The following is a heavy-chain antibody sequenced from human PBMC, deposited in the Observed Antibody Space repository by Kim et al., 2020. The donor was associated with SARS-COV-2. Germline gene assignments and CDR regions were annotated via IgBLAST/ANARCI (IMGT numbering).Heavy chain of an antibody. CDR2: IYYSGST. Sequence: SETLSLTCTVSGGSISSGGYYWSWIRQHPGKGLEWIGYIYYSGSTYYNPSLKSRVTISVDTSKNQFSLKLSSVTAADTAVYYCALTNLRHEGEKFDYWGQGTLVTVSS. V-gene: IGHV4-31*03. D-gene: IGHD2-8*01. CDR3: ALTNLRHEGEKFDY. J-gene: IGHJ4*02. CDR1: GGSISSGGYY.